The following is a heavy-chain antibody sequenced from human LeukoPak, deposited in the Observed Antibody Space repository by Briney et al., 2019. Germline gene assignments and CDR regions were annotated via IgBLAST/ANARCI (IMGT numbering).Heavy chain of an antibody. CDR3: AKWGPHCVGDYCPALDS. CDR2: INQDGSKK. J-gene: IGHJ4*02. D-gene: IGHD2-21*02. Sequence: PGGSLRLSCVASRFTFSNYWMSWVRQAPGKGLEWVANINQDGSKKPYADSMKGRFTISRDNAKESLYLPLNSLRADDTAVYYCAKWGPHCVGDYCPALDSWGQGTLVTVSS. V-gene: IGHV3-7*01. CDR1: RFTFSNYW.